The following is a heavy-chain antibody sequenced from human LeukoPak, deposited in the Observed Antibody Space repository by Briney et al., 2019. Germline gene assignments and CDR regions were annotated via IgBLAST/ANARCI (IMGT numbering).Heavy chain of an antibody. CDR1: GGTFSSYA. CDR3: ARGGITIFGVVTNNWFDP. CDR2: IIPIFGTA. V-gene: IGHV1-69*01. Sequence: ASVKVSCKASGGTFSSYAISWVRQAPGQGLEWMGGIIPIFGTANYAQKFQGRVTITADESTSTVYMELSSLRSEDTAVYYCARGGITIFGVVTNNWFDPWGQGTLVTVSS. J-gene: IGHJ5*02. D-gene: IGHD3-3*01.